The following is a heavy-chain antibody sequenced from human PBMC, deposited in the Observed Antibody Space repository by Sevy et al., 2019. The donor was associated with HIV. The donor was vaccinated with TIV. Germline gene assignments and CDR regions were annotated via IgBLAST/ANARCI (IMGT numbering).Heavy chain of an antibody. J-gene: IGHJ4*02. CDR1: GFTFSSYW. CDR3: ARGDYYDSSGYYYRSIYFDY. D-gene: IGHD3-22*01. V-gene: IGHV3-7*01. CDR2: IKQDGSEK. Sequence: GGSLRLSCAASGFTFSSYWMSWVRQAPGKGLEWVANIKQDGSEKYYVDSVKGRFTISRDNAKNSLYLQMNSLRAEDTVVYYGARGDYYDSSGYYYRSIYFDYWGQGTLVTVSS.